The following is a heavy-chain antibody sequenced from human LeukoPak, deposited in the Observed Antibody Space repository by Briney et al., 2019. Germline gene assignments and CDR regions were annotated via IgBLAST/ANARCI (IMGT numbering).Heavy chain of an antibody. Sequence: PSETLSLTCTVSDGSISSHYWSWIRQPPGKGLEWIGYIYYSGSTSYNSSLKRRVTISVDTSKNQFSLKLSSVTAADTAVYYCARGGYYDRSGNSYKFGFDMWGHGTMVTVSS. CDR1: DGSISSHY. V-gene: IGHV4-59*11. D-gene: IGHD3-22*01. CDR2: IYYSGST. CDR3: ARGGYYDRSGNSYKFGFDM. J-gene: IGHJ3*02.